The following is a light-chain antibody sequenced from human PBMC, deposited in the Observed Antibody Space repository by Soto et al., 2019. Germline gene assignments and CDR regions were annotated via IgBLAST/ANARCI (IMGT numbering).Light chain of an antibody. V-gene: IGKV1-13*02. CDR1: QGIGSA. Sequence: AIQLTQSPSSLSASIGDRVTITCRARQGIGSALAWYQQAPGKPPKLLIFDASTLENGVPSRFSGGGSGTDVTLTSSSLQPEDFATYYCLLFNTYPQAFGGGTKVEIK. CDR3: LLFNTYPQA. J-gene: IGKJ4*01. CDR2: DAS.